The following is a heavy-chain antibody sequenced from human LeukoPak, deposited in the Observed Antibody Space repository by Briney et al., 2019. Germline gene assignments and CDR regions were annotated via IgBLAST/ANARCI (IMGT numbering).Heavy chain of an antibody. CDR3: ARGAVDTAMVQWFDP. CDR2: INPNSGGT. CDR1: GYTLTDYY. V-gene: IGHV1-2*02. D-gene: IGHD5-18*01. J-gene: IGHJ5*02. Sequence: ASVTVSYKASGYTLTDYYVHWVRQAPGQGLEWMGWINPNSGGTNYAQKFQGRVTMTRDTTISTVYMELSRLRSDDTAVYYCARGAVDTAMVQWFDPWGQGTLVTVSS.